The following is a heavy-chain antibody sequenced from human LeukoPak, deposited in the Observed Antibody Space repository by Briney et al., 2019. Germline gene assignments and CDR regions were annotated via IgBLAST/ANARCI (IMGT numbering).Heavy chain of an antibody. V-gene: IGHV3-9*01. J-gene: IGHJ5*02. CDR2: ISWNNGSI. D-gene: IGHD3-16*01. CDR3: AKDSSYEWNSNWFDP. Sequence: SLRLSCAASGFTLEDYAMHWVRQAPGKDLEWVSGISWNNGSIGYADSLKDRFTISRANAKNSLYLQMNSLRAEDTALYYCAKDSSYEWNSNWFDPWGQGTLVTVSS. CDR1: GFTLEDYA.